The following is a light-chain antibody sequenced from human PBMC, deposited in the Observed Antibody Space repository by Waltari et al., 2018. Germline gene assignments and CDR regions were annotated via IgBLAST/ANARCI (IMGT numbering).Light chain of an antibody. CDR3: QSYDSSLSGFVV. V-gene: IGLV1-40*01. J-gene: IGLJ2*01. Sequence: QSVLTQPPSVSGAPGQRVPISCPGSSSNIGAGYDVHWYQQLPGTAPKLLIHGNSIRPSGVPDRFSGSKSGTSASLAITGLQAEDEADYYCQSYDSSLSGFVVFGGGTKLTVL. CDR2: GNS. CDR1: SSNIGAGYD.